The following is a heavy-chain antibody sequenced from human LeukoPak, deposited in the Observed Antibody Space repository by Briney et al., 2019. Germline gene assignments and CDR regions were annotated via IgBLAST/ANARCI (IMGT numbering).Heavy chain of an antibody. CDR1: GFTFSSYW. Sequence: GGSLRLSCAASGFTFSSYWMSWVRQAPGKGLEWVANIKQDGSEKFYVDSVKGRFTMSRDNAEKSLYLQMNSLRAEDTAVYYCAGCISKNCDDAIDIWGHGTMVSVSS. CDR2: IKQDGSEK. CDR3: AGCISKNCDDAIDI. D-gene: IGHD2-2*01. J-gene: IGHJ3*02. V-gene: IGHV3-7*01.